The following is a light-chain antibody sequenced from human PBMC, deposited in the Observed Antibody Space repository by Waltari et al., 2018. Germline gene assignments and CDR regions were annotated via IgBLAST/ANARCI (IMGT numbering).Light chain of an antibody. Sequence: SVLTQPPSVSGAPGQRVTISCSGSRSNIGSNTVNWYQHLPGTAPRLLIFANNRRPSVVPDRVSSSKSGTSASLAISGLQSGDEADYYCATWDDSLHGVVFGGGTKVTV. CDR2: ANN. J-gene: IGLJ3*02. V-gene: IGLV1-44*01. CDR3: ATWDDSLHGVV. CDR1: RSNIGSNT.